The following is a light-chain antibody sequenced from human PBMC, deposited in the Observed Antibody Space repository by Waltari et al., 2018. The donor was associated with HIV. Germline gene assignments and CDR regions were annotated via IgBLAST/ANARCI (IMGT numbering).Light chain of an antibody. CDR1: SSDVGGYNY. CDR2: EVS. V-gene: IGLV2-14*01. Sequence: GQSITISCTGPSSDVGGYNYVSWYQQHPGKAPKLMIYEVSNRPSGVSNRFSGSKSGNTASLTISGLQAEDEADYYCSSYTSSSTLVFGGGTKLTVL. J-gene: IGLJ2*01. CDR3: SSYTSSSTLV.